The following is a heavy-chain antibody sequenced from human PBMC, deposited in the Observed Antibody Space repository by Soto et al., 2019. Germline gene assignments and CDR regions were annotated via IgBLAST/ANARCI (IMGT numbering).Heavy chain of an antibody. V-gene: IGHV4-31*03. CDR2: IDYSGST. J-gene: IGHJ4*02. CDR1: GDSIKSGSSY. D-gene: IGHD6-19*01. Sequence: SETLSLTCTVSGDSIKSGSSYWAWIRQHPGKGLEWIGFIDYSGSTHYNPSLKSRITISVDTSKNQFSLKLTSVTAADTAVYYCARDLAGNRGWDDYFDVWGQGTRVTV. CDR3: ARDLAGNRGWDDYFDV.